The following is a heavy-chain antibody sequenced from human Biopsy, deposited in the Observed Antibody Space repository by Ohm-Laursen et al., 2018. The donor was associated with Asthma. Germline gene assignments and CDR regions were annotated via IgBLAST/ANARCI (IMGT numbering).Heavy chain of an antibody. V-gene: IGHV3-53*01. D-gene: IGHD3-22*01. CDR1: GFAVSRDY. J-gene: IGHJ4*02. CDR3: ARGDSSNRSHYYFDY. Sequence: LRLSCTASGFAVSRDYMFWVRQAPGKGLEWVSVIYSGGTSHTADSVRGRFTISRDYSKNTLYLQMHSLRAEDTAVYYCARGDSSNRSHYYFDYWGQGTLVTVSS. CDR2: IYSGGTS.